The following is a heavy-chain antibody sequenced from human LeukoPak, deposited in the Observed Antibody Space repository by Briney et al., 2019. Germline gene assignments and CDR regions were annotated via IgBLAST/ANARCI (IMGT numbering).Heavy chain of an antibody. Sequence: GGSLRLSCAASGFTFSNAWMSWVRQAPGKGLEWVANIKQDGSEKYYVDSVKGRFTISRDNAKNSLHLQMNSLRAEDTAVYYCAREARERGGFDYWGQGALVTVSS. D-gene: IGHD5-24*01. V-gene: IGHV3-7*01. CDR2: IKQDGSEK. J-gene: IGHJ4*02. CDR1: GFTFSNAW. CDR3: AREARERGGFDY.